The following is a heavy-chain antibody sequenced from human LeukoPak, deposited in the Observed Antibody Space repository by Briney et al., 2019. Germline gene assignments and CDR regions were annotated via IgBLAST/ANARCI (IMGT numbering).Heavy chain of an antibody. CDR3: ARDSSQWLVKGDWFDP. Sequence: PGGSLRLSCAASGFTFDDYAMHWVRQAPGKGLEWVSGISWNSGSIGYADSVKGRFTISRDNAKNSLYLQMNSLRAEDTAVYYCARDSSQWLVKGDWFDPWGQGTLVTVSS. D-gene: IGHD6-19*01. CDR2: ISWNSGSI. J-gene: IGHJ5*02. CDR1: GFTFDDYA. V-gene: IGHV3-9*01.